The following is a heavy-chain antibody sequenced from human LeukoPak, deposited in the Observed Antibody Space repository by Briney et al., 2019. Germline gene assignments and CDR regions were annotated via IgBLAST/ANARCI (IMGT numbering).Heavy chain of an antibody. D-gene: IGHD1-1*01. CDR2: VDHTGST. Sequence: SQTLSLTCAVSDDSITMYYWTWIRQPPGKGLEWIGYVDHTGSTNFNPSLNGRVSISRDTSKNLFSLRLRSVTAADTGVYFCARGRVSSSTWYSTYYYYFYMDVWGKGTTVTVSS. CDR1: DDSITMYY. J-gene: IGHJ6*03. V-gene: IGHV4-59*01. CDR3: ARGRVSSSTWYSTYYYYFYMDV.